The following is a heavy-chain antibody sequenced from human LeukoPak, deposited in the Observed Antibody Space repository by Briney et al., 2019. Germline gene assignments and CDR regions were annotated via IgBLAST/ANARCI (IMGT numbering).Heavy chain of an antibody. D-gene: IGHD6-13*01. CDR1: GYTFTSYD. J-gene: IGHJ6*02. CDR2: MNPNSGNT. Sequence: GASVKVSCKASGYTFTSYDINWVRQATGQGLEWMGWMNPNSGNTGYAQKFQGRVTMTRNTSISTAYMELSSLRSEDTAVYYCARKEGSSWYNTYYYYGMDVWGQGTTVTVSS. V-gene: IGHV1-8*01. CDR3: ARKEGSSWYNTYYYYGMDV.